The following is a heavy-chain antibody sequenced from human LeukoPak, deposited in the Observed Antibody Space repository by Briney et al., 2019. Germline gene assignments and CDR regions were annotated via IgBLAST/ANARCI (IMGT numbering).Heavy chain of an antibody. J-gene: IGHJ5*02. Sequence: ASVKVSCKASGYSFSGSDISWVRRAPGQGLEWMGWISTYNGKTNYAQKLQGRVTTTTDTSTSTAYMELRSLTSDDTAVYYCARGGSAAALDPWGQGTLVTVSS. V-gene: IGHV1-18*01. CDR2: ISTYNGKT. D-gene: IGHD6-13*01. CDR3: ARGGSAAALDP. CDR1: GYSFSGSD.